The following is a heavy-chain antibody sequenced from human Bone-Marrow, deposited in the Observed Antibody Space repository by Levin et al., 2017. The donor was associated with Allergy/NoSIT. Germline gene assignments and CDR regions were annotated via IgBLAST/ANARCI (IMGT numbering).Heavy chain of an antibody. D-gene: IGHD6-19*01. Sequence: SGPTLVKPTETLTLTCSFSGFSLTTSGVGVGWIRPPPGKALEWLVVIYWDDDKRYSPSLKNRLTIAKDTSRNQVVLTMSNMDPVDTGTYYCAHRRPGYDAGWDQGYFDHWGQGILVTVSS. CDR1: GFSLTTSGVG. V-gene: IGHV2-5*02. J-gene: IGHJ4*02. CDR2: IYWDDDK. CDR3: AHRRPGYDAGWDQGYFDH.